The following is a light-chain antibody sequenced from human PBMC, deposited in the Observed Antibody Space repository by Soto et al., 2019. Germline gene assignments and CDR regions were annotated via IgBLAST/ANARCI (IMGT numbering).Light chain of an antibody. V-gene: IGKV3-11*01. J-gene: IGKJ2*01. CDR2: DAS. CDR1: QSVSSY. Sequence: EIVLTQSPATLSLSPGERATLSCRASQSVSSYLAWYQQKPGQAPRLLIYDASNRATGIPARFSGSGSGTDFTLAISSQEPEDFAVYYCQQRSNWAFGQGTKLEIK. CDR3: QQRSNWA.